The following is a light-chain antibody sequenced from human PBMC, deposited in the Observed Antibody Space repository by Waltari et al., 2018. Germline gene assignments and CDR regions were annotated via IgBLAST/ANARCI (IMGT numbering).Light chain of an antibody. CDR3: ASFASDNTVL. J-gene: IGLJ2*01. CDR1: ASDVGGFDF. CDR2: QVD. V-gene: IGLV2-14*01. Sequence: QSALTQPASVSGSPGQSITVSCTGTASDVGGFDFVSWYQQPPGKVPKLILFQVDNRPSDVSRRFSGSKSGNTASLIISGLQPEDEAQYCCASFASDNTVLFGGGT.